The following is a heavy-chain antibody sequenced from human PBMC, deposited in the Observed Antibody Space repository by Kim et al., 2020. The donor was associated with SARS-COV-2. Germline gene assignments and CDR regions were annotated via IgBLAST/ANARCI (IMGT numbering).Heavy chain of an antibody. V-gene: IGHV4-59*01. CDR2: IYYSGST. CDR1: GGSISSYY. CDR3: ARESGYYYGSGSPFDY. Sequence: SETLSLTCTVSGGSISSYYWSWIRQPPGKGLEWIGYIYYSGSTNYNPSLKSRVTISVDTSKNQFSLKLSSVTAADTAVYYCARESGYYYGSGSPFDYWGQGTLVTVSS. D-gene: IGHD3-10*01. J-gene: IGHJ4*02.